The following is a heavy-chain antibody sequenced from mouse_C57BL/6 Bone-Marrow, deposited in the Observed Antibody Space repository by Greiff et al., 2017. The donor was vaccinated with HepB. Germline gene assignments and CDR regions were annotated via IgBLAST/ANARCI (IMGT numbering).Heavy chain of an antibody. CDR3: AREGATVVATRYFDV. D-gene: IGHD1-1*01. Sequence: QVQLQQSGAELVRPGTSVKVSCKASGYAFTNYLIEWVKQRPGQGLEWIGVINPGSGGTNYNEKFKGKATLTADKSSSTAYMQLSSLTSEDSAVYFCAREGATVVATRYFDVWGTGTTVTVSS. CDR2: INPGSGGT. V-gene: IGHV1-54*01. J-gene: IGHJ1*03. CDR1: GYAFTNYL.